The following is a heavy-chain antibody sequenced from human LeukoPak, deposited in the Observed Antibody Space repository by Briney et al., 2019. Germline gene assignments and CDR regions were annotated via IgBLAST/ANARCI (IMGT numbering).Heavy chain of an antibody. V-gene: IGHV3-11*06. CDR3: ARAEDTYYYGSSFDY. CDR1: GFTFSDYY. Sequence: GGSLRLSCAASGFTFSDYYMSWIRQAPGKGLEWVSYISSSSSYTNYADSVKGRFTISRDNAKNSLYLQMNSLRAEDTAVYYCARAEDTYYYGSSFDYWGQGTLVTVSS. CDR2: ISSSSSYT. J-gene: IGHJ4*02. D-gene: IGHD3-22*01.